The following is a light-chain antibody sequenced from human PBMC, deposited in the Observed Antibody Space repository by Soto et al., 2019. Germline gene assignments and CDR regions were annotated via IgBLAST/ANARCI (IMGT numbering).Light chain of an antibody. CDR1: QSVDSY. CDR3: QQRDSWPIT. V-gene: IGKV3-11*01. J-gene: IGKJ5*01. Sequence: EILLTQFPASLSLSPGERAPLSCGASQSVDSYLVWYQQKPGQAPRLLIFGASNRATGIPARFSGSGYGTDLTLTINSMETDDFEVYYCQQRDSWPITFGQGTRLEIK. CDR2: GAS.